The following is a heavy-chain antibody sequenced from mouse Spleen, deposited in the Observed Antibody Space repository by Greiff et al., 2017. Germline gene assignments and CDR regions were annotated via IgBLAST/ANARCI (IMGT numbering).Heavy chain of an antibody. D-gene: IGHD2-3*01. CDR3: ARREDDGYYRRYFDY. V-gene: IGHV1-18*01. J-gene: IGHJ2*01. Sequence: VQLQQSGPELVKPGASVKIPCKASGYTFTDYNMDWVKQSHGKSLEWIGDINPNNGGTIYNQKFKGKATLTVDKSSSTAYMELRSLTSEDTAVYYCARREDDGYYRRYFDYWGQGTTLTVSS. CDR1: GYTFTDYN. CDR2: INPNNGGT.